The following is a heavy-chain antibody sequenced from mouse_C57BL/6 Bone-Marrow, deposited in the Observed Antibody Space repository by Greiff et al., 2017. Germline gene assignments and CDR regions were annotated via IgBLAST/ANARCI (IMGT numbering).Heavy chain of an antibody. J-gene: IGHJ4*01. CDR2: IDPSDSYT. D-gene: IGHD2-4*01. V-gene: IGHV1-50*01. CDR3: ARAYDSPVYAMDY. Sequence: QVQLQQPGAELVKPGASVKLSCKASGYTFTSYWMQWVKQRPGQGLEWIGEIDPSDSYTNYNQKFKGKAKLTVDTSSSTAYMQLSSLTSEDSAVYYCARAYDSPVYAMDYWGQGTSVTVSS. CDR1: GYTFTSYW.